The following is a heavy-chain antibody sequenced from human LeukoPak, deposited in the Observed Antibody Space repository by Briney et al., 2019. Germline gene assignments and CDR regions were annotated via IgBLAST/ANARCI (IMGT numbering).Heavy chain of an antibody. V-gene: IGHV1-2*02. CDR1: GYTFTGYY. J-gene: IGHJ5*02. Sequence: ASVKVSCTSSGYTFTGYYMHWVRQAPGQGLEWMGWINPNSGGTNYAQKFQGRVTMTRDTSISTAYMELSRLRSDDTAVYYCARDLRYPFGGFDPWGQGTLVTVSS. CDR3: ARDLRYPFGGFDP. D-gene: IGHD3-9*01. CDR2: INPNSGGT.